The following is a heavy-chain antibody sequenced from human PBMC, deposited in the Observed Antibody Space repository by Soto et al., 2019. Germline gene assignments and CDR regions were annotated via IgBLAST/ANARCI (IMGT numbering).Heavy chain of an antibody. CDR1: GYSFTSYW. CDR2: IYPGDSDT. D-gene: IGHD4-17*01. CDR3: ARDGVATVTVGYFDY. J-gene: IGHJ4*02. V-gene: IGHV5-51*01. Sequence: PGESLKISCKGSGYSFTSYWIGWVRQMPGKGLEWMGIIYPGDSDTRYSPSFQGQVTISADKSISTAYLQWSSLKASDTAMYYCARDGVATVTVGYFDYWGQGTLVTVSS.